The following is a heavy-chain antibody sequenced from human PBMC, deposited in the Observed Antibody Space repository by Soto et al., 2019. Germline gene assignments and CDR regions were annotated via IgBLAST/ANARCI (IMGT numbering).Heavy chain of an antibody. J-gene: IGHJ4*02. Sequence: ASVKVSCKASGYTFTSYGISWVRQAPGQGLEWMGWISAYNGNTNYAQKLQGRVTMTTDTSTSTAYMELRSLRSDDTAVYYCARDIGGGEYSSSFFDYWGQGTLVTVSS. D-gene: IGHD6-6*01. CDR3: ARDIGGGEYSSSFFDY. V-gene: IGHV1-18*01. CDR1: GYTFTSYG. CDR2: ISAYNGNT.